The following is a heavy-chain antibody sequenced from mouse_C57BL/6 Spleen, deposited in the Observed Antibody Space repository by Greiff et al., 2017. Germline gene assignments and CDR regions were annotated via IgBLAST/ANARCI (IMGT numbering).Heavy chain of an antibody. Sequence: QVTLKVCGPGILQSSQTLSLTCSFSGFSLSTSGMGVSWIRQPPGKGLEWLAHTYWDDDKRYNQSLKSRLTISKDTSRNQGFLKITRVDTADTATDYCARDGYYVFFDYWGQGTTLTVSS. J-gene: IGHJ2*01. CDR3: ARDGYYVFFDY. V-gene: IGHV8-12*01. CDR1: GFSLSTSGMG. D-gene: IGHD2-3*01. CDR2: TYWDDDK.